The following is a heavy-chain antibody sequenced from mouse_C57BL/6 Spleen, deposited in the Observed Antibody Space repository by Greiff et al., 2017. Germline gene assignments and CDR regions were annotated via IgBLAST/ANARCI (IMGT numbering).Heavy chain of an antibody. CDR1: GYAFSSSW. J-gene: IGHJ4*01. CDR2: IYPGDGDT. V-gene: IGHV1-82*01. CDR3: ANLPYYAMDY. Sequence: QVTLKVSGPELVKPGASVKISCKASGYAFSSSWMNWVKQRPGKGLEWIGRIYPGDGDTNYNGKFKGKATLTADKSSSTAYMQLSSLTSEDSAVYFCANLPYYAMDYWGQGTSVTVSS.